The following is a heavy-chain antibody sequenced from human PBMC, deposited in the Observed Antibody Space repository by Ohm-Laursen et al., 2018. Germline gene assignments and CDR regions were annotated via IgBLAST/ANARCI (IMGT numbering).Heavy chain of an antibody. J-gene: IGHJ4*02. Sequence: RSLRLSCSASGFTFSSYGMHWVRQAPGKGLEWVAVISYDGSNKYYADSVKGRFTISRDNSKNTLYLQMNSLRAEDTAVYYCAKDLYDSSAFDYWGQGTLVTASS. CDR1: GFTFSSYG. D-gene: IGHD3-22*01. CDR2: ISYDGSNK. CDR3: AKDLYDSSAFDY. V-gene: IGHV3-30*18.